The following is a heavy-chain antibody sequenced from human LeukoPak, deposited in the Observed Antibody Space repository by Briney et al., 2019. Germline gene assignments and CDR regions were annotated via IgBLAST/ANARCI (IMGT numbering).Heavy chain of an antibody. CDR3: ARTLSGSGISY. V-gene: IGHV1-46*01. D-gene: IGHD3-10*01. CDR1: GYTFTDYY. Sequence: ASVKVSCKASGYTFTDYYMHWARQAPGQGLEWMGIINPSGDGTSYPQNFQGRVTMTRDRSTSTLYMELSSLRSDDTAVYYCARTLSGSGISYWGQGTLVTVSS. CDR2: INPSGDGT. J-gene: IGHJ4*02.